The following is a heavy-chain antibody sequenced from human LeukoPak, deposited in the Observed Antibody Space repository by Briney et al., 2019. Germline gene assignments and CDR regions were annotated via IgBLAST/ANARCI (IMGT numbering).Heavy chain of an antibody. J-gene: IGHJ3*02. D-gene: IGHD2-2*01. CDR3: ARREAQPI. CDR1: GGSFSGHY. CDR2: IYSTGST. V-gene: IGHV4-59*08. Sequence: SETLSLTCAVYGGSFSGHYWSWIRQPPGKGLEWIGYIYSTGSTNYNPSLRGRVTISVDTSKNQFSLKLRSVTAADTAVYYCARREAQPIWGQGTMVTVSS.